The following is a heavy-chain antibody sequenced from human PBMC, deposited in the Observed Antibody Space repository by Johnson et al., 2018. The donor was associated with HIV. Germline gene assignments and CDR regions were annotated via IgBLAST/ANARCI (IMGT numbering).Heavy chain of an antibody. Sequence: VQLVESGGGVVRPGRSLRLSCAASGFTFSSYDMHWVRQATGKGLAWVSGIGTAGDTYYPGSVKGRFTISRDNSKNTLYLQMNSLRAEDTAVYYCARDEPYNLNAFDIWGQGTMVTVSS. V-gene: IGHV3-13*01. D-gene: IGHD5-24*01. CDR2: IGTAGDT. J-gene: IGHJ3*02. CDR1: GFTFSSYD. CDR3: ARDEPYNLNAFDI.